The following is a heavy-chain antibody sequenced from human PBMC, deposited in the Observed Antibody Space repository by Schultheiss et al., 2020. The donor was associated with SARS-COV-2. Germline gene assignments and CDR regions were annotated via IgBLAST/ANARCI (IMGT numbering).Heavy chain of an antibody. CDR2: IYYSGST. J-gene: IGHJ5*02. CDR3: ARVGEHYDILTGYYMDWFDP. Sequence: SQTLSLTCTVSGGSISSGDYYWSWIRQPPGKGLEWIGYIYYSGSTYYNPSLKSRVTISVDTSKNQFSLKLSSVTAADTAVYYCARVGEHYDILTGYYMDWFDPWGQGTLVTVSS. D-gene: IGHD3-9*01. CDR1: GGSISSGDYY. V-gene: IGHV4-30-4*01.